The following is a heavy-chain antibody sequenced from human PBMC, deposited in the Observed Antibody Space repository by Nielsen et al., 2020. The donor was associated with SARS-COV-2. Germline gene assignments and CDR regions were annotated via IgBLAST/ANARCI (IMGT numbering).Heavy chain of an antibody. Sequence: GSLRLSCSVSGASISGYYWSWIRQPPGKGLEWIGHISSSGSANYNPSLKSRVAMSLDTSKNQFSLKLSSVTAADTAVYYCARGLAVVGNSWGQGTLVTVSS. J-gene: IGHJ4*02. V-gene: IGHV4-59*01. CDR1: GASISGYY. CDR2: ISSSGSA. CDR3: ARGLAVVGNS. D-gene: IGHD6-13*01.